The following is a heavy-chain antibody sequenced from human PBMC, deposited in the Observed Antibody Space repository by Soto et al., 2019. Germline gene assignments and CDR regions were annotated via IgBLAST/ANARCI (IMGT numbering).Heavy chain of an antibody. V-gene: IGHV4-59*01. CDR2: IYYSGST. CDR3: ARDRDYYDSSYYFDY. Sequence: PSETLSLTCTVSGGSISSYYWSWIRQPPGKGLEWIGYIYYSGSTNYNPSLKSRVTISVDTSKNQFSLKLSSVTAADTAVYYCARDRDYYDSSYYFDYWGQGTLVTVSS. D-gene: IGHD3-22*01. CDR1: GGSISSYY. J-gene: IGHJ4*02.